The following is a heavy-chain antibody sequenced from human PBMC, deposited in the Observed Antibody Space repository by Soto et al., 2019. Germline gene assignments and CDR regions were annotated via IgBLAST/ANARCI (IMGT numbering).Heavy chain of an antibody. D-gene: IGHD3-3*01. J-gene: IGHJ6*02. CDR3: AKDLTIFGVVPPLTMDV. Sequence: SETLSLTCTVSGGSISSGGYYWSWIRQHPGKGLEWIGYIYYSGSTYYNPSLKSRVTISVDTSKNQFSLKLSSVTAADTAVYYCAKDLTIFGVVPPLTMDVWGQETTVTVS. V-gene: IGHV4-31*03. CDR2: IYYSGST. CDR1: GGSISSGGYY.